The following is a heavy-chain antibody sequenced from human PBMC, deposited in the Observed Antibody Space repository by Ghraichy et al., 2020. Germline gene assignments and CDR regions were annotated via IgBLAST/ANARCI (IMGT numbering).Heavy chain of an antibody. CDR2: IYYSGNT. CDR1: GDSISSSTYY. D-gene: IGHD3-16*01. V-gene: IGHV4-39*01. CDR3: VRHRLLMITGVDP. J-gene: IGHJ5*02. Sequence: SETLSLTCTVSGDSISSSTYYWGWIRQPPGKGLEWIGRIYYSGNTDYNPSLRSRVTISVDTSKNHFSLKLTSVTAADTAVYYCVRHRLLMITGVDPWGQGTLVTVSS.